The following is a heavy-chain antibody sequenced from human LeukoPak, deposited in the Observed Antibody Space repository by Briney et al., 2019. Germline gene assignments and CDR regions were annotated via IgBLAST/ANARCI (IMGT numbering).Heavy chain of an antibody. J-gene: IGHJ3*02. V-gene: IGHV4-59*08. Sequence: SETLSLTCTVSGGSMSSYYWSWIRQPPGKGLEWIGYIYYSGSTKYNPSLKSRVTISVDTSRNQFSLKLSSVTATDTAVYYCARMIGDDAFDIWGQGTMVTVSS. CDR3: ARMIGDDAFDI. CDR1: GGSMSSYY. D-gene: IGHD3-22*01. CDR2: IYYSGST.